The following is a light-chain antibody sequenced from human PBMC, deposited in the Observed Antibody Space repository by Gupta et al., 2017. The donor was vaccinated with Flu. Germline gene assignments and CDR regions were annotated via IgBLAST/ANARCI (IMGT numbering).Light chain of an antibody. Sequence: LSCRASQTISSNLAWYQQKLGQAPRLLIYDASTRATGIPARFSGSGSGTEFTLTISSLQSEDFAVYSCQQYNDWPQVSFGGGTKVEIK. CDR2: DAS. CDR1: QTISSN. CDR3: QQYNDWPQVS. V-gene: IGKV3-15*01. J-gene: IGKJ4*01.